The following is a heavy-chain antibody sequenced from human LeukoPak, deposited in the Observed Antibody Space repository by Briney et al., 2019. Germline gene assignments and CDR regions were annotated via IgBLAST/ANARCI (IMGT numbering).Heavy chain of an antibody. CDR1: GFTFDDYA. D-gene: IGHD3-22*01. CDR2: ISGDGGST. V-gene: IGHV3-43*02. J-gene: IGHJ4*02. Sequence: GGSLRLSCAASGFTFDDYAMHWVRQAPGKGLEWVSLISGDGGSTCYADSVKGRFTISRDDSKNSLYLQMNSLRTEDTALYYCAKGLNYYDSSGPLFDYWGQGTLVTVSS. CDR3: AKGLNYYDSSGPLFDY.